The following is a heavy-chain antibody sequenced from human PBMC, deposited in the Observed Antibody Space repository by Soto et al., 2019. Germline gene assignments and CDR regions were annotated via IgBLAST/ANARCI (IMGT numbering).Heavy chain of an antibody. Sequence: PGGSLRLSCAASGFIFSGYSMNWVRQAPGKGLEWVSSISGGSGYIDYADSVRGRFTISRDNAKNSLYLHMNSLRAEDTAVYYCERDRKYYESGKGIDAWGQGTLVTVYS. CDR2: ISGGSGYI. V-gene: IGHV3-21*01. D-gene: IGHD3-16*01. J-gene: IGHJ5*02. CDR1: GFIFSGYS. CDR3: ERDRKYYESGKGIDA.